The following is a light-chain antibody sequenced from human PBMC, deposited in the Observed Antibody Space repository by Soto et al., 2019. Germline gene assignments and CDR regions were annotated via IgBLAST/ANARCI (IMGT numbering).Light chain of an antibody. CDR2: GAS. Sequence: EIVMTQSPATLSVPPGERATLSCRASQGFSSSLAWYQHRPGQAPRLLIYGASTRATGIPARFSGSGFGTDFSLTISSLQSEDFAVYYCQQYSEWPWTFGQGTKVDIK. V-gene: IGKV3-15*01. J-gene: IGKJ1*01. CDR1: QGFSSS. CDR3: QQYSEWPWT.